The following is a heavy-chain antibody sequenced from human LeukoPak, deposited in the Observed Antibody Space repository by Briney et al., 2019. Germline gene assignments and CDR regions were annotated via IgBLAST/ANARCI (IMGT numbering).Heavy chain of an antibody. D-gene: IGHD6-13*01. CDR2: IYYSGST. J-gene: IGHJ6*02. V-gene: IGHV4-31*03. Sequence: SQTPSLTCTVSGGSISSGGYYWSWIRQHPGKGLEWIGYIYYSGSTYYNPSLKSRVTISVDTSKNQFSLKLSSVTAADTAVYYCARDSGSGGYRDGMDVWGQGTTVTVSS. CDR3: ARDSGSGGYRDGMDV. CDR1: GGSISSGGYY.